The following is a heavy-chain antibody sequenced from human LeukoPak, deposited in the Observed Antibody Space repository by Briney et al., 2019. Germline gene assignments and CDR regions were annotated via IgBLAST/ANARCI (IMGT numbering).Heavy chain of an antibody. J-gene: IGHJ4*02. D-gene: IGHD5-12*01. V-gene: IGHV4-61*01. CDR2: IYYSGST. Sequence: NPSETLSLTCTVSGGSFSSGSYYWSWIRQPPGKGLEWIGYIYYSGSTNYNPSLKSRVTISVDTSKNQFSLKLSSVTAADTAVYYCARGVATIGGLDYWGQGTLVTVSS. CDR3: ARGVATIGGLDY. CDR1: GGSFSSGSYY.